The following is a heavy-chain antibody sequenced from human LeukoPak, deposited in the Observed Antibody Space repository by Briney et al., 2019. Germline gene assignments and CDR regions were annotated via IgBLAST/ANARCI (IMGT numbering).Heavy chain of an antibody. CDR3: ARRISGDYGNWLDP. CDR1: GGSISNYY. V-gene: IGHV4-59*01. Sequence: SETLSLTCTVSGGSISNYYWNWIRQPPGKRLEWIGSVYHSGNTNYNSSLGSRVTMSVDTSKNQFSLKLNSVTATDTAVYYCARRISGDYGNWLDPWGQGTPVTVSS. CDR2: VYHSGNT. J-gene: IGHJ5*02. D-gene: IGHD4-17*01.